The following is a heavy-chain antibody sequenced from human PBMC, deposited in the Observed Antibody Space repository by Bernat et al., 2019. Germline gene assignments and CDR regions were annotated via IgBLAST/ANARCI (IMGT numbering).Heavy chain of an antibody. J-gene: IGHJ6*02. CDR2: IWYDGSNK. CDR3: ARDLYSSNLDYFYGLEV. CDR1: GFTFSTYG. V-gene: IGHV3-33*01. D-gene: IGHD6-13*01. Sequence: QVQLVESGGGVVQPGRSLRLSCAASGFTFSTYGMHWVRQAPGKGLEWVSVIWYDGSNKYYGDSVKGRFTISRDNSKNTLYLQMNSLRGEDTAVYYCARDLYSSNLDYFYGLEVWGQGTTVTVSS.